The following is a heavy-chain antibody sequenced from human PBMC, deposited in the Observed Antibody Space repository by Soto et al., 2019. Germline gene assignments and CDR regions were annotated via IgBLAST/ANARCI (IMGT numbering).Heavy chain of an antibody. J-gene: IGHJ5*01. Sequence: SVNVSCKASGYTFSSYAISWVRQAPGQGLEWMGGIIPFYGNRNFAQKFEDRVTITTDASTNTVFLELRSLKSDDTAIYYCARDRLRGYDSSGFYSWG. V-gene: IGHV1-69*05. CDR1: GYTFSSYA. D-gene: IGHD3-22*01. CDR2: IIPFYGNR. CDR3: ARDRLRGYDSSGFYS.